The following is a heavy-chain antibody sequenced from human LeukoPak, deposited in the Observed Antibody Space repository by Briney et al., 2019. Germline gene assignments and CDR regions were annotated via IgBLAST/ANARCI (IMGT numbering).Heavy chain of an antibody. CDR1: GFTFISYG. V-gene: IGHV3-23*01. CDR3: AKEAGSMLPFDY. J-gene: IGHJ4*02. D-gene: IGHD2-8*01. Sequence: GGSLRLSCAASGFTFISYGMGWVRQAPGKGPEWVSAISDSGDNTYYADSVKGRFTISRDNSRNTLFLQMNTLRADDTAIYYCAKEAGSMLPFDYWGQGTLVTVSS. CDR2: ISDSGDNT.